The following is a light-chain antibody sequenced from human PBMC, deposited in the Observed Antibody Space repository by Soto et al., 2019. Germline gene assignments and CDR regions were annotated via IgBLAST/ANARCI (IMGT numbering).Light chain of an antibody. V-gene: IGKV3-15*01. Sequence: DIVMTQSPATLSVSPGERATLSCRASLTVSTNLAWYQQKPGQAPRLLIYYASTRATGIPVRFSGSGSVKECTLTISSLQSEDSAVYYCQQYNNWPPGATFGPGTKVEIK. CDR2: YAS. CDR1: LTVSTN. CDR3: QQYNNWPPGAT. J-gene: IGKJ3*01.